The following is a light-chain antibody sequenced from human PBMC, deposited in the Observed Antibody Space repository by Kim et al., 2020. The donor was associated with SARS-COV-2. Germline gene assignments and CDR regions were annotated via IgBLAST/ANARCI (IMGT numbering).Light chain of an antibody. Sequence: DIQMTQYPSSLSASVGDRVTITCRASQNISSYLNWYQQKPGKAPKLLIYAASSLQSGVPSRFSGSGSGTDFTLTISSLQPEDFATYYCQQSYSTPLTFGGGTKVDIK. CDR2: AAS. CDR1: QNISSY. J-gene: IGKJ4*01. V-gene: IGKV1-39*01. CDR3: QQSYSTPLT.